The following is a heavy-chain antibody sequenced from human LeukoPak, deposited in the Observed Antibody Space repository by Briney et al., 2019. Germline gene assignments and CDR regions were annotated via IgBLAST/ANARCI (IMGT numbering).Heavy chain of an antibody. D-gene: IGHD3-22*01. CDR1: GGSISSYY. J-gene: IGHJ3*02. CDR3: ARVDDSSGYDAFDI. V-gene: IGHV4-4*07. Sequence: SETLSLTCTVSGGSISSYYWSWIRQPAGKGLEWIGRIYTSGSTNYNPSLKSRVTMSVDTSKNQFSLKLSSVTAADTAVYYCARVDDSSGYDAFDIWGQGTMVTVSS. CDR2: IYTSGST.